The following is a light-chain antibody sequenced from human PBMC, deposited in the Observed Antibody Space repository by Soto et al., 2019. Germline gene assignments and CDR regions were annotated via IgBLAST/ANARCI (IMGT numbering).Light chain of an antibody. V-gene: IGKV1-5*01. CDR2: AAS. CDR3: QHYYSYSLT. Sequence: DIQMTQSPSYLSASVGDRVIITCRASQSISSWLAWYQQKPGKAPKLLIYAASSLQSGVPSRFSGSGSGTEFTLTISSLQPDDFATYYCQHYYSYSLTFGQGTKVDI. J-gene: IGKJ1*01. CDR1: QSISSW.